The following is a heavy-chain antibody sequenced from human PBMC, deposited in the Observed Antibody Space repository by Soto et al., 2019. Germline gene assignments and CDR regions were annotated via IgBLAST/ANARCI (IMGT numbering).Heavy chain of an antibody. CDR2: IYYSGST. D-gene: IGHD2-21*01. J-gene: IGHJ5*02. Sequence: PSETLSLTCTVSGGSISSYYWSWIRQPPGKGLEWIGYIYYSGSTNYNPSLKSRVTISVDTSKNQFSLKLSSVTAADTAVYYCARHGTAYCGGDCYSSWFDPWGQGTLVTVSS. CDR3: ARHGTAYCGGDCYSSWFDP. CDR1: GGSISSYY. V-gene: IGHV4-59*08.